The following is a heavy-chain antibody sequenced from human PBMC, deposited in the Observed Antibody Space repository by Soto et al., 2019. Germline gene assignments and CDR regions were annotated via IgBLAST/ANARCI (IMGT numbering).Heavy chain of an antibody. V-gene: IGHV4-30-4*01. D-gene: IGHD2-2*01. CDR1: GGSVSSGDYY. J-gene: IGHJ6*02. CDR2: IYYSGST. CDR3: ARGIKRDIVVVPAASDIGMDV. Sequence: SETLSLTCTVSGGSVSSGDYYWSWIRQPPGKGLEWIGYIYYSGSTYYNPSLKSRVTISVDTSKNQFSLKLSSVTAADTAVYYCARGIKRDIVVVPAASDIGMDVWGQGTTVTVSS.